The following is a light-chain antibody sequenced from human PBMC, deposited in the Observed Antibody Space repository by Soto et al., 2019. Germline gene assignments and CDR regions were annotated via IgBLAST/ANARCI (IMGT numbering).Light chain of an antibody. CDR3: CSYGGSYTWV. CDR1: SGDVGGYNF. V-gene: IGLV2-11*01. Sequence: QSALTQPASVSGSPGQSVTISCSGTSGDVGGYNFVSWYQQHPGKAPTLVIFDVSQRPSGVPDRFSGSKSGSTASLTISGLQADDEADYYCCSYGGSYTWVFGGGTKLTVL. CDR2: DVS. J-gene: IGLJ3*02.